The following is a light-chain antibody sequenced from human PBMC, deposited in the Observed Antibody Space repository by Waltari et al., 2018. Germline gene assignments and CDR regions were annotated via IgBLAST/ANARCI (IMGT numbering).Light chain of an antibody. CDR3: ISYTSTTTYVV. Sequence: SALTPPAPGSASPGLSLHLPCTATRSSVRCYDSYSWYQQHPGKAPQLMIYDVNKRPSGVSPRFSASKSGNTASLTIFGLQAEDEADYYCISYTSTTTYVVVGGGTKLTVL. J-gene: IGLJ2*01. CDR2: DVN. CDR1: RSSVRCYDS. V-gene: IGLV2-14*03.